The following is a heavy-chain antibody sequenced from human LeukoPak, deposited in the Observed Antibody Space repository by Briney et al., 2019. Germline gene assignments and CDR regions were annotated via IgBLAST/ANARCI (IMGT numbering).Heavy chain of an antibody. V-gene: IGHV3-30-3*01. CDR1: GFTFSSYA. Sequence: GGSLRLSCAASGFTFSSYAMHWVRQAPGKGLEWVAVISYDGSNKYYADSVKGRFTTSRDNSKNTLYLQMNSLRAEDTAVYYCARDLGVNYDFWSGYYTGWYYGMDVWGQGTTVTVSS. D-gene: IGHD3-3*01. J-gene: IGHJ6*02. CDR2: ISYDGSNK. CDR3: ARDLGVNYDFWSGYYTGWYYGMDV.